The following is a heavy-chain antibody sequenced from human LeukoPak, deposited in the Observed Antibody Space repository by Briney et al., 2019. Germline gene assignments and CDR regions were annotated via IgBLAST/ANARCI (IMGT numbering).Heavy chain of an antibody. CDR1: GGTFSSYA. J-gene: IGHJ5*02. D-gene: IGHD2-21*02. Sequence: ASVKVSCKASGGTFSSYAISWVRQAPGQGLEWMGWISAYNGNTNYAQKLQGRVTMTTDTSTSTAYMELRSLRSDDTAVYYCARASAAYCGGDCFSNWFDPWGQGTLVTVSS. CDR3: ARASAAYCGGDCFSNWFDP. V-gene: IGHV1-18*01. CDR2: ISAYNGNT.